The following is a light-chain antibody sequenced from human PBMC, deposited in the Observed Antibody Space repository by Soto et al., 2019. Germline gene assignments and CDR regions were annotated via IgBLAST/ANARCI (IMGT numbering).Light chain of an antibody. J-gene: IGKJ1*01. Sequence: EIVMTQSAATLSMSPGERATLSCRASQSVSSSLAWYQQNPGQAPRLLIYSASTRATGIPARFSGSGSGTEFTLTISSLQSEDFAVYYCQQYNDWPPSTVGQGTKVDIK. CDR1: QSVSSS. V-gene: IGKV3-15*01. CDR3: QQYNDWPPST. CDR2: SAS.